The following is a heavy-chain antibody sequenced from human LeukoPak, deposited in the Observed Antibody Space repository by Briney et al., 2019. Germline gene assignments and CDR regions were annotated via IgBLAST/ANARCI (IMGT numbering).Heavy chain of an antibody. J-gene: IGHJ5*02. CDR2: ISGSGGST. CDR1: GFTSSSYA. Sequence: GGSLRLSCAASGFTSSSYAMSWVRQAPGRGLEWVSAISGSGGSTYYADSVKGRFTISRDNSKNTLYLQMNSLRAEDTAVYYCAKDMSVDFWSGYYTNWFDPWGQGTLVTVSS. CDR3: AKDMSVDFWSGYYTNWFDP. V-gene: IGHV3-23*01. D-gene: IGHD3-3*01.